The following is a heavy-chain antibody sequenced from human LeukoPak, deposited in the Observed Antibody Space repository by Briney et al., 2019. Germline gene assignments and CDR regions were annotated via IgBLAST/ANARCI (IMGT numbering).Heavy chain of an antibody. CDR3: ATTTVHDAFDI. CDR1: GGSINSFY. V-gene: IGHV4-59*05. Sequence: SETLSLTCSVSGGSINSFYWSWIRQPPGKGLEWIGSVYSSGTTYYNPSLTSRVSISVDTSKNQFSLKLRSVTAADTAVYYCATTTVHDAFDIWGQGTMVTVSS. J-gene: IGHJ3*02. D-gene: IGHD4-17*01. CDR2: VYSSGTT.